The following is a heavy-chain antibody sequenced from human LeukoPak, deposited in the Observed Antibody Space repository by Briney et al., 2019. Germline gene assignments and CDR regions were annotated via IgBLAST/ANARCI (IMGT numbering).Heavy chain of an antibody. CDR3: ARYPGYSYGYSYYYYMDV. CDR1: GFTFSSYW. CDR2: IKQDGSEK. D-gene: IGHD5-18*01. Sequence: GGSLRLSCAAFGFTFSSYWMSWVRQAPGKGLEWVANIKQDGSEKYYVDSVKGRFTISRDNAKNSLYLQMNSLRAEDTAVYYCARYPGYSYGYSYYYYMDVWGKGTTVTVSS. V-gene: IGHV3-7*01. J-gene: IGHJ6*03.